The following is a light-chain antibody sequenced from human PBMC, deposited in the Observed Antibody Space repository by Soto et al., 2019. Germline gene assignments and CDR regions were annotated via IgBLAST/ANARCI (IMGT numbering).Light chain of an antibody. J-gene: IGKJ1*01. V-gene: IGKV3-20*01. CDR2: DAS. CDR3: QQYDTSPRT. Sequence: EFVKTQSPGTLSLSPGERATLSCRASQTVRNNYLAWYQQKPGQAPRLLIYDASSRATGIPDRFSGSGSGTDFTLTISRLEPEDFAVYYCQQYDTSPRTFGQGTKVDIK. CDR1: QTVRNNY.